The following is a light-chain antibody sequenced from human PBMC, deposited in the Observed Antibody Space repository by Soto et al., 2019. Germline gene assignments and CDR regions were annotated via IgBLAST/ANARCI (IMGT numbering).Light chain of an antibody. V-gene: IGKV1-39*01. J-gene: IGKJ1*01. Sequence: DIQMTQSPSSLSASVGDRVTITCRASQSITIYLKWYQQKPGKAPKLLIYAASSLQSGVPSRFSGSGSGTDFTLTISSLQPEDFATYYCQQSYSTPWTFGQVTKVEIK. CDR2: AAS. CDR3: QQSYSTPWT. CDR1: QSITIY.